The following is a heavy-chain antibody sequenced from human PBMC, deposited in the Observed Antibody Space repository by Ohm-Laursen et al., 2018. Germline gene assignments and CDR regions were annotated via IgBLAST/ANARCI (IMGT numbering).Heavy chain of an antibody. J-gene: IGHJ6*02. CDR2: IYSGGGT. CDR3: ARDLWTITFGGVIALSYYYGMDV. V-gene: IGHV3-66*01. D-gene: IGHD3-16*02. CDR1: GFSVSNNY. Sequence: SLRLSCTASGFSVSNNYLIWVRQAPGKGPEWVPLIYSGGGTHYADSVKGRFTISRDNSKNTLYLQMNSLRAEDTAVYYCARDLWTITFGGVIALSYYYGMDVWGQGTTVTVSS.